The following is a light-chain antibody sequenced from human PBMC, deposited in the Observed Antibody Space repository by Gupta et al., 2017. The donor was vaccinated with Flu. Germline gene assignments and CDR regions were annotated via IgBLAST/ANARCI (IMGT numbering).Light chain of an antibody. CDR2: DAS. V-gene: IGKV1-33*01. J-gene: IGKJ2*01. CDR1: QDISYY. Sequence: VGYRVTVTCQASQDISYYLNLYQQKPGKAPRLLIYDASNLETGVPSRFSGSGSGTDFTFTISSLQPEDIATYYCQQYNNLPTFGQGTKLEI. CDR3: QQYNNLPT.